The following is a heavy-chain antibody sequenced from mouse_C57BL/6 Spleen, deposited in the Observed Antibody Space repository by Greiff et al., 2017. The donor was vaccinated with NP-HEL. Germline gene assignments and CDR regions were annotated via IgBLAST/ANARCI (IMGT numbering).Heavy chain of an antibody. J-gene: IGHJ1*03. Sequence: VQLQQSGAELVMPGASVKLSCKASGYTFTSYWMHWVKQRPGQGLEWIGEIDPSDSYTNYNQKFKGKSTLTVDKSSSTAYMQLSSLTSEDSEFSYCARYGNYVDWYFDVWGTGTTVTVSS. V-gene: IGHV1-69*01. CDR3: ARYGNYVDWYFDV. D-gene: IGHD2-1*01. CDR1: GYTFTSYW. CDR2: IDPSDSYT.